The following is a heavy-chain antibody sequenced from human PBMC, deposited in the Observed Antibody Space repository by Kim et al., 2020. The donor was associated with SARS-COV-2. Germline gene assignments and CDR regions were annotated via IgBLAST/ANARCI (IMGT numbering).Heavy chain of an antibody. CDR1: GGTFSSYA. CDR3: AREPPPGYSSSWPRFPYYYYYGMDV. Sequence: SVKVSCKASGGTFSSYAISWVRQAPGQGLEWMGGIIPIFGTANYAQKFQGRVTITADESTSTAYMELSSLRSEDTAVYYCAREPPPGYSSSWPRFPYYYYYGMDVWGQGTTVTVSS. D-gene: IGHD6-13*01. J-gene: IGHJ6*02. CDR2: IIPIFGTA. V-gene: IGHV1-69*13.